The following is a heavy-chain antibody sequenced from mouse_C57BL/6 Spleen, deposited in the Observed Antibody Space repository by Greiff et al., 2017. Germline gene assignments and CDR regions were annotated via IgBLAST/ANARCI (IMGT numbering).Heavy chain of an antibody. CDR2: IDPSDSYT. CDR3: ARGGHDLFAY. CDR1: GYTFTSYW. J-gene: IGHJ3*01. V-gene: IGHV1-69*01. Sequence: QVQLQQPGAELVMPGASVKLSCKASGYTFTSYWMHWVKQRPGQGLEWIGEIDPSDSYTNYNQKFKGKSTLTVDKSSSTAYMQLSSLTSEDSAVYYCARGGHDLFAYWGQGTLVTVSA. D-gene: IGHD2-2*01.